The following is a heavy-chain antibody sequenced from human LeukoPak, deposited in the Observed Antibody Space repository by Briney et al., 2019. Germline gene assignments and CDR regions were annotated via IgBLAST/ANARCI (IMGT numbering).Heavy chain of an antibody. D-gene: IGHD2-21*02. J-gene: IGHJ4*02. Sequence: GGSLRLSYAASGFTFSSYAMSWVRQAPGKGLEWVSAISGSGGSTYYADSVKGRFTISRDNSKNTLYLQMNSLRAEDTAVYYCAKDQPPAYCGGDCHSGFDYWGQGTLVTVSS. CDR2: ISGSGGST. CDR3: AKDQPPAYCGGDCHSGFDY. V-gene: IGHV3-23*01. CDR1: GFTFSSYA.